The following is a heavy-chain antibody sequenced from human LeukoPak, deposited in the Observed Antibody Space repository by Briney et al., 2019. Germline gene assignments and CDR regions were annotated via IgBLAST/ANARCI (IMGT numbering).Heavy chain of an antibody. CDR1: GDSFSSYA. CDR3: ASTQKIVEMATIGYYFDY. Sequence: WASVKVSCKASGDSFSSYATSWVRQAPGQGLEWMGRIVAMDDIANYAQKFQDRVTITADKSTGTVYMELSSLRSEDTAVYYCASTQKIVEMATIGYYFDYWGQGTLVTVSS. V-gene: IGHV1-69*04. D-gene: IGHD5-24*01. CDR2: IVAMDDIA. J-gene: IGHJ4*02.